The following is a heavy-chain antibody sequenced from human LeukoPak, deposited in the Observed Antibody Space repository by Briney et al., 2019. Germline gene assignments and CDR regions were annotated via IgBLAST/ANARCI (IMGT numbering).Heavy chain of an antibody. D-gene: IGHD3-3*01. CDR2: IIPILGIA. CDR3: ARGMDDFWSGYYYYYGMDV. J-gene: IGHJ6*02. CDR1: GGTFSSYA. V-gene: IGHV1-69*04. Sequence: EASVKVSCKASGGTFSSYAISWVRQAPGQGLEWMGRIIPILGIANYAQKFQGRVTITADKSTSTAYMELSSLRSEDTAVYYCARGMDDFWSGYYYYYGMDVWGQGTTVTVSS.